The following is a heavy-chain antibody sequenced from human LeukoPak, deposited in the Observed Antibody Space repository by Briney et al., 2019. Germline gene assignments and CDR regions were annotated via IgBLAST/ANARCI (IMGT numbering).Heavy chain of an antibody. Sequence: SQTLSLTCAISGDSVSSNSAAWNWIRQSPSRGLEWLGRTYYRSKWYNDYAVSVKSRITINPDTSKNQFSLKLNSVTAADTAVFYCAGGRWHPSVRVDYWGQGTLVTVSS. CDR3: AGGRWHPSVRVDY. J-gene: IGHJ4*02. D-gene: IGHD6-13*01. CDR2: TYYRSKWYN. V-gene: IGHV6-1*01. CDR1: GDSVSSNSAA.